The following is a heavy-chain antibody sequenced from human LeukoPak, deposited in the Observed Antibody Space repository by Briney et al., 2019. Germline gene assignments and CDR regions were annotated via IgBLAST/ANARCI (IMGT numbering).Heavy chain of an antibody. CDR3: AKLPSSGSNFDY. CDR1: GFTFSSYG. J-gene: IGHJ4*02. CDR2: IRYDGSNK. Sequence: GSLRLSCAASGFTFSSYGMHWVRQAPGKGLECVAFIRYDGSNKYYADSVKGRFTISRDNSKNTLYLQMNSLRAEDTAVYYCAKLPSSGSNFDYWGQGTLVTVSS. D-gene: IGHD5-12*01. V-gene: IGHV3-30*02.